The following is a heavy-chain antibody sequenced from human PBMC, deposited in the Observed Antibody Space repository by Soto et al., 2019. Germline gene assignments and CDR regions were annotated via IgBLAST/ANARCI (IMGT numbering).Heavy chain of an antibody. J-gene: IGHJ4*02. CDR3: ARLAYTSGFTFDY. CDR1: GGSVRSGSYY. CDR2: IYYNGNT. D-gene: IGHD5-18*01. V-gene: IGHV4-61*01. Sequence: SETLSLTCTVSGGSVRSGSYYWSWIRQPPGERLEWIGYIYYNGNTNYNSSLKSRVTISIDTSKDQFSLKLNSVTAADTAVYFCARLAYTSGFTFDYWGRGTLVTVSS.